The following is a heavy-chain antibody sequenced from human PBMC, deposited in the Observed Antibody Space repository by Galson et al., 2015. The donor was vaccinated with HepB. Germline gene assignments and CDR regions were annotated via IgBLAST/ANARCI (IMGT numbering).Heavy chain of an antibody. CDR2: ISGGGDTT. CDR3: ARTIRGGYNLRYFDY. D-gene: IGHD5-24*01. CDR1: GFTFSNYV. Sequence: LRLSCAASGFTFSNYVMSWVRQAPGTGLEWVSGISGGGDTTYYADSVKGRFTISRDNSKNTLYLQMNSLRAEDTAVYYCARTIRGGYNLRYFDYWGQGTLVTVSS. V-gene: IGHV3-23*01. J-gene: IGHJ4*02.